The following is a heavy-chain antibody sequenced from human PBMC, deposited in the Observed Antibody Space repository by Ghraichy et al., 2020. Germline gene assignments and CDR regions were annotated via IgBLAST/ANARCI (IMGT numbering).Heavy chain of an antibody. CDR1: GGSISSSDYY. CDR2: IYYSGDT. J-gene: IGHJ5*02. V-gene: IGHV4-31*03. Sequence: SETLSLTCTVSGGSISSSDYYWSWIRQHPGKGLEWIGYIYYSGDTYYNPSLKSRATISVDTSKNQFTLKLTSVTAADTAVYYCARSAPNNWFDPWGQGT. CDR3: ARSAPNNWFDP.